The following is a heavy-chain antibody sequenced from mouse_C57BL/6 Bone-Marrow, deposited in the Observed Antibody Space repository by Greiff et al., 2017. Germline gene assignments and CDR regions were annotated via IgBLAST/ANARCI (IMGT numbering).Heavy chain of an antibody. V-gene: IGHV1-72*01. D-gene: IGHD1-2*01. J-gene: IGHJ2*01. CDR3: ARTTAVRGYYFDY. CDR2: IDPNSGGT. Sequence: VQLQQPGAELVKPGASVKLSCKASGYTFTSYWMHWVKQRPGRGLEWIGRIDPNSGGTKYNEKLKSKATLTVDKPSSTAYMQRSSLTSEDSAVYYCARTTAVRGYYFDYWGQGTTLTVSS. CDR1: GYTFTSYW.